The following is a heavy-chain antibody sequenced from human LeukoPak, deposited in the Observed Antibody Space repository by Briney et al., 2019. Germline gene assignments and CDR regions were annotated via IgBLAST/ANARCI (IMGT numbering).Heavy chain of an antibody. Sequence: SETLSLTCAVSDYSISSGNYWGWIRQPPGKGLEWIGSVYHSGSIHYSPSLKSRVTIAVDTSKNQFSLKLSSVTAADTAVYYCARNDSSGYFDYWGQGTLVTVSS. CDR1: DYSISSGNY. CDR3: ARNDSSGYFDY. V-gene: IGHV4-38-2*01. J-gene: IGHJ4*02. D-gene: IGHD3-22*01. CDR2: VYHSGSI.